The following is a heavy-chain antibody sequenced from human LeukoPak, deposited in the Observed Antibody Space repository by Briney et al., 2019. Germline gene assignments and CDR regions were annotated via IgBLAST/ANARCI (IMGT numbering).Heavy chain of an antibody. V-gene: IGHV1-18*01. J-gene: IGHJ4*02. Sequence: ASVKVSCTASGYIFTSYGISWVRQAPGQGLEWMGWISGNSANTNYAQKFQGRVTMTRDTSTSTVYMELSSLRSEDTAVYYCARFAVHRRIAVTGQFGLDYWGRGTLVTVSS. CDR3: ARFAVHRRIAVTGQFGLDY. CDR1: GYIFTSYG. CDR2: ISGNSANT. D-gene: IGHD6-19*01.